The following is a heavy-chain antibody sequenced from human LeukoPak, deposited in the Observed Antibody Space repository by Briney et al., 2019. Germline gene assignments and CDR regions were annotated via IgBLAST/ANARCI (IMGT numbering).Heavy chain of an antibody. V-gene: IGHV3-30*03. CDR3: ARPIDNGSGSYYFPY. CDR2: ISYDGSNK. D-gene: IGHD3-10*01. CDR1: GFTFSSYG. J-gene: IGHJ4*02. Sequence: GRSLRLSCAASGFTFSSYGMPWVRQAPGKGLEWVAVISYDGSNKYYADSVKGRFTISRDNSKNTLYLQMNSLRAEDTAVYYCARPIDNGSGSYYFPYWGQGTLVTVSS.